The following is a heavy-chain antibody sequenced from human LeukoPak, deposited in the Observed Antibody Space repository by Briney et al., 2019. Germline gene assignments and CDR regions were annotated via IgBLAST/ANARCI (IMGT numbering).Heavy chain of an antibody. Sequence: PSETLSLTGTVSGGSISSYCWSWIRQPPGKGLEWIGYIYYSGSTNYNPSLKSRVTISVDTSKNQFSLKLSSVTAADTAVYYCARTPHYYDILTGYYAPYWYFDLWGRGTLVTVSS. CDR1: GGSISSYC. CDR2: IYYSGST. CDR3: ARTPHYYDILTGYYAPYWYFDL. J-gene: IGHJ2*01. D-gene: IGHD3-9*01. V-gene: IGHV4-59*01.